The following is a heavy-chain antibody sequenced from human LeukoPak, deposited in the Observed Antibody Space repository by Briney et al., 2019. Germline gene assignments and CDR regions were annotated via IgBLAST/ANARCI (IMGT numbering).Heavy chain of an antibody. D-gene: IGHD3-16*01. Sequence: GRSLRLSCAASGFTSSSYGMHWVRQAPGKGLEWVAVISYDGSNKYYADSVKGRFTISRDNSKNTLYLQMNSLRAEDTAVYYCAANGAYDDAYLSDYWGQGTLVTVSS. CDR2: ISYDGSNK. CDR3: AANGAYDDAYLSDY. J-gene: IGHJ4*02. V-gene: IGHV3-30*03. CDR1: GFTSSSYG.